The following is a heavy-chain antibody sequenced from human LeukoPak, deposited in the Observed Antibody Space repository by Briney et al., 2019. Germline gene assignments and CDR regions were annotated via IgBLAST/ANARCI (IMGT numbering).Heavy chain of an antibody. Sequence: ASVKVSCKASGYTFTGYYMHWVRQAPGQGLEWMGRINPNSGGTNYAQKFQGRVTITADESTSTAYMELSSLRSEDTAVYYCARDPPGEAPDYWGQGTLVTVSS. CDR3: ARDPPGEAPDY. V-gene: IGHV1-2*06. CDR1: GYTFTGYY. CDR2: INPNSGGT. D-gene: IGHD2-21*01. J-gene: IGHJ4*02.